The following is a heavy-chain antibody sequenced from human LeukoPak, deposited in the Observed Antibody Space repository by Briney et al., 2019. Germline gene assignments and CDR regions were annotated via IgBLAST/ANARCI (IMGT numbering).Heavy chain of an antibody. V-gene: IGHV3-7*01. CDR1: GFTFSGNW. CDR2: INPDASQK. J-gene: IGHJ4*02. D-gene: IGHD5-24*01. Sequence: PGGSLTLSCEASGFTFSGNWMSWVRQAPGKGLEWVASINPDASQKFYVDSAKGRFTISRDNTKYSLDLQMNSLGAEDTAMYYCAKLLGTATTYDSWGQGTRVTVSS. CDR3: AKLLGTATTYDS.